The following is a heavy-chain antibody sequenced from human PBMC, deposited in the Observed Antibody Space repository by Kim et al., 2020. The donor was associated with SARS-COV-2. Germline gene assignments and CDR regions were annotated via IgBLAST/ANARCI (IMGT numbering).Heavy chain of an antibody. CDR1: DDYIRSGDYY. V-gene: IGHV4-30-4*01. CDR2: IHYTGST. D-gene: IGHD3-9*01. Sequence: SETLSLTCTVSDDYIRSGDYYWSWIRQPPGKGLEWIGNIHYTGSTRYNPSLKSRFTISIDTSNNQFSLTLTSVTAADTAVYYCARAYFDWWFAPLGQGA. CDR3: ARAYFDWWFAP. J-gene: IGHJ5*02.